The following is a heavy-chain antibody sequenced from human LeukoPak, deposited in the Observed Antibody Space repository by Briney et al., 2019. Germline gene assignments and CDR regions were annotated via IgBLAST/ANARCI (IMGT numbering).Heavy chain of an antibody. Sequence: TGGSLRLSCAASGFIFSYYSMNWVRQAPGKGLEWVSSINSNSNYMSYADPVKGRFTISRDNAKNSLYLQMTSLRAEDTAVYYCARSEFEAFDMWGQGTMVTVSS. D-gene: IGHD3-10*01. CDR1: GFIFSYYS. J-gene: IGHJ3*02. CDR2: INSNSNYM. CDR3: ARSEFEAFDM. V-gene: IGHV3-21*01.